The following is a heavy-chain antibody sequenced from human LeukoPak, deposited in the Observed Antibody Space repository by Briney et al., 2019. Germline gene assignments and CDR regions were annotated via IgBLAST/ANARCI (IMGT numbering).Heavy chain of an antibody. Sequence: SETLSLTCAVYGGSFSGYYWTWIRQSPGKGLEWIGEINHSGSTNYNPSLKSRVTISVDTSKNQFSLKLSSVTAADTAVYHCASIPPPSIAVAGTGTDAFDIWGQGTMVTVSS. V-gene: IGHV4-34*01. CDR1: GGSFSGYY. D-gene: IGHD6-19*01. CDR3: ASIPPPSIAVAGTGTDAFDI. CDR2: INHSGST. J-gene: IGHJ3*02.